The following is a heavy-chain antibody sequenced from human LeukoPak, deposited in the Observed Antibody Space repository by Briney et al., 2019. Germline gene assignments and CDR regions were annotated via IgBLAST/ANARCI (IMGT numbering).Heavy chain of an antibody. CDR3: ARDLGRNDASDI. Sequence: SETLSLTCTDSGGSISRSYWRWIRQPPGKGLDWIGYIYYSGSTNYNPSLKSRVTISVDTSKNQFSLKLSSVTAADTAVYYCARDLGRNDASDIWGQGTMVTVSS. CDR2: IYYSGST. CDR1: GGSISRSY. J-gene: IGHJ3*02. V-gene: IGHV4-59*01. D-gene: IGHD1-14*01.